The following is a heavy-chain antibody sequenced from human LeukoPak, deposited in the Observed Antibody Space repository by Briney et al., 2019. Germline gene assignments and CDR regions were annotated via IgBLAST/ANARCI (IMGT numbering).Heavy chain of an antibody. CDR3: AKDGRGSMIVVEVYMDV. CDR1: GFTFSNYA. Sequence: GTLRLSCAASGFTFSNYAMNWVRQAPGKGLEWVSGISGSGGSTYYADSVKGRFTISRDNSKNTLYLQMNSLRAEDTAVYYCAKDGRGSMIVVEVYMDVWGKGTTVTVSS. D-gene: IGHD3-22*01. J-gene: IGHJ6*03. CDR2: ISGSGGST. V-gene: IGHV3-23*01.